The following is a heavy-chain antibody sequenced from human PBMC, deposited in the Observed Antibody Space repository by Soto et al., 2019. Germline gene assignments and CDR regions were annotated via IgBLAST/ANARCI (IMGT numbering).Heavy chain of an antibody. D-gene: IGHD1-26*01. CDR3: AREGSEWVLLFPLDAFDI. J-gene: IGHJ3*02. V-gene: IGHV1-46*01. CDR2: INPSGGST. Sequence: QVQLVQSGAEVKKPGASVKVSCKASGYTFTSYYMHWVRQAPGQGLEWMGIINPSGGSTSYAQKFQGSITMTRDTSTSTVYMELSSLRSEDTAVYYCAREGSEWVLLFPLDAFDIWGQGTMVTVSS. CDR1: GYTFTSYY.